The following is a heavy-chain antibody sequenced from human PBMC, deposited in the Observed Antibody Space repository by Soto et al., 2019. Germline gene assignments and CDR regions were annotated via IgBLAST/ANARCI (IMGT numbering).Heavy chain of an antibody. Sequence: QVQVQESGPGLVKPSQTLSLKCSVSGGSIGSRDYYWSWIRQHPEKGLEWIGSIYYNGNTDYNPSLXGCPXMXLDTSMNEFSLKLTSVTAADTAVYYCARDKGGAALKGSGMDVWGQGTTVTVS. CDR1: GGSIGSRDYY. CDR3: ARDKGGAALKGSGMDV. J-gene: IGHJ6*02. V-gene: IGHV4-31*02. CDR2: IYYNGNT. D-gene: IGHD3-10*01.